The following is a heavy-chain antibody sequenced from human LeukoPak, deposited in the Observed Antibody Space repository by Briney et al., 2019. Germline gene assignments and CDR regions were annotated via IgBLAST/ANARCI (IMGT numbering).Heavy chain of an antibody. J-gene: IGHJ4*02. CDR1: GYTFTSYG. CDR2: ISAYNGNT. V-gene: IGHV1-18*01. CDR3: ARDVYYDSRGGGY. Sequence: VSVKVSCKASGYTFTSYGISWVRQAPGQGLEWMGWISAYNGNTNYVQKLQGRVTMTTDTSTSIAYMELRSLRSDDTAVYYCARDVYYDSRGGGYWGQGTLVTVSS. D-gene: IGHD3-22*01.